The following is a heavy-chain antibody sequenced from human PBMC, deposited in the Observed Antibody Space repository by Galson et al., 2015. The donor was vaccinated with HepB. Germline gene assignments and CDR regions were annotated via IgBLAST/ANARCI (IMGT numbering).Heavy chain of an antibody. D-gene: IGHD4-23*01. V-gene: IGHV4-59*08. J-gene: IGHJ5*02. Sequence: SETLSLTCTVSGGSMSTYSWNWIRQSPGKGLEWIGRIYSSGSTNYNPSLKSRVTISLDTSKNQFSLRLSSVTAADTAVYYCARRIREISVVTPDNWFDPWGQGTLVTVSS. CDR1: GGSMSTYS. CDR3: ARRIREISVVTPDNWFDP. CDR2: IYSSGST.